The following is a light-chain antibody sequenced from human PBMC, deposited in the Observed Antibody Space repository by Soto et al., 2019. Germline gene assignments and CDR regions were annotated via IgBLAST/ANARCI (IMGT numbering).Light chain of an antibody. CDR2: DAS. CDR1: QSVNNQ. V-gene: IGKV3-11*01. Sequence: EIVLTQSPGTLSLSPGETATLSCRASQSVNNQLAWYQQKPGQAPRLLTYDASTRATGIPAMISGSGSGADFTLTISSLEPEDLAVYYCQHRRNWPLTFGGGTKVEIK. J-gene: IGKJ4*01. CDR3: QHRRNWPLT.